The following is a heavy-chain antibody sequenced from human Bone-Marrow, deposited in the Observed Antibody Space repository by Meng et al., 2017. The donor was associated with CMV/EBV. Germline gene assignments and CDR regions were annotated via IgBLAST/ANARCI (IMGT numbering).Heavy chain of an antibody. CDR2: IYYSGST. Sequence: SETLSLTCTVSGGSVSSGSYYWSWIRQPPGKGLEWIGYIYYSGSTNYNPSLKSRVTISIDTSKNQFSLKLSSVTAADTAVYYCARDHKGYYNYYYGMDVWGQGTTVTVSS. J-gene: IGHJ6*02. CDR1: GGSVSSGSYY. V-gene: IGHV4-61*01. CDR3: ARDHKGYYNYYYGMDV. D-gene: IGHD5-12*01.